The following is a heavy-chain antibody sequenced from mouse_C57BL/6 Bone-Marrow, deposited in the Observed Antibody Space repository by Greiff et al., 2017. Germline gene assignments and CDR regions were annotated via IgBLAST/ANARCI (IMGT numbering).Heavy chain of an antibody. D-gene: IGHD1-1*01. Sequence: EVQLQQSGAELVRPGASVKLSCKASGYTFTDDYMHWVKQRPEQGLEWIGWIDPENGDTDYDSKFKGKATITADTSSSTAYLQLRSLTSEDSAVSYWASIPQCYGSGYNFDYWGQGTLLTVSA. J-gene: IGHJ2*01. CDR3: ASIPQCYGSGYNFDY. CDR2: IDPENGDT. V-gene: IGHV14-4*01. CDR1: GYTFTDDY.